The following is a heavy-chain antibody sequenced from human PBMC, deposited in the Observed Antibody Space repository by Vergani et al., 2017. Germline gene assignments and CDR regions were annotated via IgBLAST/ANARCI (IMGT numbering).Heavy chain of an antibody. J-gene: IGHJ4*02. D-gene: IGHD3-3*01. Sequence: QVQLVQSGAEVKKPGASVKVSCKASGYTFTGYYMHWVRQAPGQGLEWMGWINPNSGGTNYAQKFQGRVTMTRDTSISTAYMELSRLRSDDTAVYYCASVAIYTRFLGWLRGGGYFDYWGQGTLVTVSS. CDR3: ASVAIYTRFLGWLRGGGYFDY. CDR1: GYTFTGYY. V-gene: IGHV1-2*02. CDR2: INPNSGGT.